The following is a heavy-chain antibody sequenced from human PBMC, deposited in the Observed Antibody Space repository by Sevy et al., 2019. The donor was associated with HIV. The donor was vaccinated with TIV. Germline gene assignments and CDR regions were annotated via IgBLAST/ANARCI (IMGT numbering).Heavy chain of an antibody. CDR2: IYTNGST. J-gene: IGHJ5*02. CDR1: GGSISSYY. D-gene: IGHD2-2*01. V-gene: IGHV4-4*07. Sequence: SETLSLTCTVSGGSISSYYWSWIRQPAGKGLEWIGRIYTNGSTNYNPSLKSRVTMSVDTSKNQFSLKLSSVTAADTAVYYCARGSYCSSTSCQRNWFDPWGQGTLVTVSS. CDR3: ARGSYCSSTSCQRNWFDP.